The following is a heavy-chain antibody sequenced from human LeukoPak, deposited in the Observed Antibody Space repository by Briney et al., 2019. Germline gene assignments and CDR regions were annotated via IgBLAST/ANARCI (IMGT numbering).Heavy chain of an antibody. V-gene: IGHV3-23*01. CDR1: GFTFSSYA. D-gene: IGHD3-22*01. CDR3: AKVKGYYYDSSDAFDI. CDR2: ISGSGGST. J-gene: IGHJ3*02. Sequence: GGSLRLSCAASGFTFSSYAMSWVRQAPGKGLEWVSAISGSGGSTYYADSVKGRFTISRDNSKNTLYLQMNSLRAEDTAVYYCAKVKGYYYDSSDAFDIWGQGTMVTVSS.